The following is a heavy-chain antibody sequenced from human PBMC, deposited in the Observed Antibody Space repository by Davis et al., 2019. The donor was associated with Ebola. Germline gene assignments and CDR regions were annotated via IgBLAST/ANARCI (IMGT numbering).Heavy chain of an antibody. CDR1: GASVTSYF. D-gene: IGHD6-19*01. V-gene: IGHV4-59*02. CDR3: ARAPLSDYYAMDV. CDR2: IFHTGIT. Sequence: SETLSLTCTVPGASVTSYFCSWLRQPPGKALDRFGYIFHTGITNYSPSLNSRVSISVDTFKNQFSLNLTSVTAADTAVYFCARAPLSDYYAMDVWGQGTTVAVSS. J-gene: IGHJ6*02.